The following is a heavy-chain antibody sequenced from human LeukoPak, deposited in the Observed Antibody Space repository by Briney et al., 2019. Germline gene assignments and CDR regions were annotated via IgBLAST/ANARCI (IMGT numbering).Heavy chain of an antibody. CDR3: ARGGPYDSSGYAALDY. CDR1: GYTFTTYY. D-gene: IGHD3-22*01. CDR2: INPSGGST. Sequence: ASVKVSCKASGYTFTTYYMHWVRQAPGQGLEWMGIINPSGGSTSYAQKFQGRVTMTRDTSTSTVYMELSSLGSEDTAVYYCARGGPYDSSGYAALDYWGQGTLVTVSS. V-gene: IGHV1-46*01. J-gene: IGHJ4*02.